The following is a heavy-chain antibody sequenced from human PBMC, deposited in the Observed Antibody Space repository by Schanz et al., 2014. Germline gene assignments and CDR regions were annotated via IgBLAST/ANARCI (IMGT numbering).Heavy chain of an antibody. CDR3: AREGRTYGQGWFDT. D-gene: IGHD3-16*01. CDR1: GGTFNDST. CDR2: IIPFLSIA. V-gene: IGHV1-69*08. Sequence: QVQLVQSGAAVKKPGSTVKVSCKASGGTFNDSTFTWVRQAPGLGLEWMGRIIPFLSIANYAHKFQGRITITADKSTNTIYLELPTLTSEDTALYYCAREGRTYGQGWFDTWGQGTLITVSS. J-gene: IGHJ5*02.